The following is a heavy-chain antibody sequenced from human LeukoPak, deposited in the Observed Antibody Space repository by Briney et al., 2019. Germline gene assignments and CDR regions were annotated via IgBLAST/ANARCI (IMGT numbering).Heavy chain of an antibody. CDR3: AREYSGYDGLDY. Sequence: ASVKVSCKASGYTFTGYYMHWVRQAPGQGLEWMGWINPNSGGTNYAQKFQGRVTMTRDTSISTAYMELSRPRSDDTAVYYCAREYSGYDGLDYWGQGTLVTVSS. D-gene: IGHD5-12*01. V-gene: IGHV1-2*02. CDR2: INPNSGGT. J-gene: IGHJ4*02. CDR1: GYTFTGYY.